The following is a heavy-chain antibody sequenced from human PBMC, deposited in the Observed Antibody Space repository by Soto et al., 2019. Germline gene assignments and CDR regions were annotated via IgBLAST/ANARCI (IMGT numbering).Heavy chain of an antibody. J-gene: IGHJ4*02. CDR3: ARVIGVDTAMVTFDY. CDR2: INHSGST. Sequence: PSETLSLTCAVYGGSFSGYYWSWIRQPPGKGLEWIGEINHSGSTNYNPSLKSRVTISVDTSKNQFSLKLSSVTAADTAVYYCARVIGVDTAMVTFDYWGQGTLVTVA. V-gene: IGHV4-34*01. D-gene: IGHD5-18*01. CDR1: GGSFSGYY.